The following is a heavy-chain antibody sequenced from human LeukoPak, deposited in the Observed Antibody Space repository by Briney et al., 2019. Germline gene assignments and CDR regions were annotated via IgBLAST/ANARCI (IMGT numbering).Heavy chain of an antibody. J-gene: IGHJ6*02. CDR2: MYYSGST. V-gene: IGHV4-59*06. D-gene: IGHD2-2*01. Sequence: SETLSLTCSVSGGSISTYYWSWIRQPPGKGLEWIGYMYYSGSTYYNPSLKSRVTISVDTSKNQFSLKLSSVTAADTAVYYCAGRYCSSTSCYESYYYYGMDVWGQGTTVTVSS. CDR3: AGRYCSSTSCYESYYYYGMDV. CDR1: GGSISTYY.